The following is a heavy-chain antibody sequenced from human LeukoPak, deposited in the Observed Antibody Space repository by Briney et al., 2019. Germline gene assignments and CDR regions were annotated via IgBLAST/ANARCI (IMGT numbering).Heavy chain of an antibody. CDR2: ISAYNGNT. V-gene: IGHV1-18*01. CDR3: ARILDIVARGGPYYYGMDV. Sequence: ASVKVSCKASGYTFTSYGISWVRQAPGQGLEWMGWISAYNGNTNYAQKLQGRVTMTTDTSTSTAYMELRSLRSDDTAVYYCARILDIVARGGPYYYGMDVWGQGTTATVSS. J-gene: IGHJ6*02. D-gene: IGHD5-12*01. CDR1: GYTFTSYG.